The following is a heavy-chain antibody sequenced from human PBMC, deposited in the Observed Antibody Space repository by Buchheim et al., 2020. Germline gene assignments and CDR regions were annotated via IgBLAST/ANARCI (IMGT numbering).Heavy chain of an antibody. Sequence: QVQLQESGPGLVKPSETLSLTCTVSGGSINNYYWAWIRQPPGKGLEWIGYIYYTGFTSYNPSLQSRITMSVDTSQNAVSLKLNSVAAGDTAVYFCARQEPYAWRAYGVDVWGQGTT. CDR3: ARQEPYAWRAYGVDV. V-gene: IGHV4-59*08. D-gene: IGHD3-3*01. J-gene: IGHJ6*02. CDR1: GGSINNYY. CDR2: IYYTGFT.